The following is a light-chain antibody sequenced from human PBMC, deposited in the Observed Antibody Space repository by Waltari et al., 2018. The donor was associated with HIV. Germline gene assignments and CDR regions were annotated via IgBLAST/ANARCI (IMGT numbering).Light chain of an antibody. CDR3: QAWGSTTSGV. J-gene: IGLJ2*01. CDR2: QDD. CDR1: ELGDKY. Sequence: SYEVTQPPSVAVSPGQTASITCSGYELGDKYTCWYQQKPGQSPLLGIYQDDKRPSGIPARFSASSSGHTATLTISGTLPMDEADYYCQAWGSTTSGVFGRGTKLTVL. V-gene: IGLV3-1*01.